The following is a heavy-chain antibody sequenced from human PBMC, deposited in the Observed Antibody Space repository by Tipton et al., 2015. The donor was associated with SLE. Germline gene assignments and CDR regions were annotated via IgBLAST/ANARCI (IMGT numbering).Heavy chain of an antibody. Sequence: TLSLTCTVSGGSISGDFDYWSWIRQPAGKGLEWIGRIYAGGHTDYNPSLKSRVTISVDTSKNQFSLKLTSVTAADTAVYYCARDSPGMAAAARGRGTLVTVSS. D-gene: IGHD6-13*01. J-gene: IGHJ4*02. CDR1: GGSISGDFDY. CDR3: ARDSPGMAAAA. V-gene: IGHV4-61*02. CDR2: IYAGGHT.